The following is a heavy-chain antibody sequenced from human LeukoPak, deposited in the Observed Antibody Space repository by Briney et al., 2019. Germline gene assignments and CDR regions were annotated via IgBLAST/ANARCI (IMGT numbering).Heavy chain of an antibody. CDR2: ISGPATTT. CDR1: GFTFRDYY. V-gene: IGHV3-11*01. Sequence: GGSLRLSFAASGFTFRDYYMIWIRQAPGKGLEWISSISGPATTTHYTDSVKGRFAISRDNADNSLYLQMDSLRAEDTAVYYCARDRDVVVVSAHYDAYDIWGQGTLVTVSS. CDR3: ARDRDVVVVSAHYDAYDI. D-gene: IGHD2-15*01. J-gene: IGHJ3*02.